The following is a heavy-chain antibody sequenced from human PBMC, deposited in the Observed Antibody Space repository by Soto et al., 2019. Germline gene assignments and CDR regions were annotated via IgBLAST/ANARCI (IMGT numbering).Heavy chain of an antibody. CDR3: ARDCVGYYGMDL. D-gene: IGHD1-26*01. CDR2: ISSSSSDI. CDR1: GFTFSSYS. V-gene: IGHV3-48*02. J-gene: IGHJ6*02. Sequence: EVQLVESGGGLVQPGGSLRLSCAPSGFTFSSYSMNWVRQAPGKGLEWVSFISSSSSDINYADAVKGRFTISRDNAKNSLYLQMNSLRDEDTAVYYCARDCVGYYGMDLWGQGTTVTVSS.